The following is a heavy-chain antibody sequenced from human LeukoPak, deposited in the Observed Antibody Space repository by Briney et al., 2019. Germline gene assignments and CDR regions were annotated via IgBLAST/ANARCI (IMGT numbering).Heavy chain of an antibody. CDR3: NYYDSRAGPR. CDR1: GFTFSGFA. V-gene: IGHV3-73*01. CDR2: IRSKANSYAT. D-gene: IGHD3-22*01. Sequence: GGSLRLSCAASGFTFSGFAMHWVRQASGKGLEWVGRIRSKANSYATEYAASVKGRFTISRDEPKNTAYLQMSSLKTEDTAIYYCNYYDSRAGPRWGQGTLVTVFS. J-gene: IGHJ4*02.